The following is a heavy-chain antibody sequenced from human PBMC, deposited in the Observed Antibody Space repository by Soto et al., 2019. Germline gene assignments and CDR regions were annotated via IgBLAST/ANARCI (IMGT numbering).Heavy chain of an antibody. CDR3: ARVIAVAVTYYYYGMDV. CDR2: IIPIVGTA. D-gene: IGHD6-19*01. CDR1: GGTFSSYA. V-gene: IGHV1-69*06. J-gene: IGHJ6*02. Sequence: QVQLVQSGAEVKKPGSSVKFSCKASGGTFSSYAISWVRQAPGQGLEWMGGIIPIVGTANYAQKFQGRVTITADKSTSTAYKELSSLRSEDTAVYYCARVIAVAVTYYYYGMDVWGQGTTVTVSS.